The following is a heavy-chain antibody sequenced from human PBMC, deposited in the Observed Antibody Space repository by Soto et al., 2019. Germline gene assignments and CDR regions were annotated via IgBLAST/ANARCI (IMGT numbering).Heavy chain of an antibody. CDR2: ISASGGST. CDR1: GFSFSSYT. J-gene: IGHJ4*02. V-gene: IGHV3-23*01. Sequence: ESGGGLVQPGGSLRLSCAASGFSFSSYTMNWVRQAPGKGLEWVSSISASGGSTYYADSVKGRFTISRDNSKNTLYLQMNSLRVEDTAVYYCAKVGGGSYNWGQGTLVTVSS. D-gene: IGHD1-26*01. CDR3: AKVGGGSYN.